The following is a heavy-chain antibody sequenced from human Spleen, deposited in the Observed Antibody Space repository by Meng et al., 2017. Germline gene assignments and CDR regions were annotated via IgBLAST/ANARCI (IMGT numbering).Heavy chain of an antibody. CDR3: ASYQRFGELFSYWYFDL. CDR1: GGSISSGGFY. J-gene: IGHJ2*01. Sequence: SETLSLTCTVSGGSISSGGFYWNWIRQHPGKGLEWIGYIYYSGSTWYTPSLKSRVTISLDTSKNQFSLKLSSVTAADTAVYYCASYQRFGELFSYWYFDLWGRGTLVTVSS. V-gene: IGHV4-31*03. D-gene: IGHD3-10*01. CDR2: IYYSGST.